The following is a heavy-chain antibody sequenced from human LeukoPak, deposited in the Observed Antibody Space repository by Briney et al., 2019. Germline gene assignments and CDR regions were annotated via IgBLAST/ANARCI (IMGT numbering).Heavy chain of an antibody. D-gene: IGHD6-13*01. CDR1: GGSISSSRYY. CDR2: IYYSGST. CDR3: ARKPIVGSAWYYFDY. J-gene: IGHJ4*02. Sequence: SETLSLTCTVSGGSISSSRYYWGWIRQPPGKGLEWIGSIYYSGSTYYNPSLKSRVTISVDTSKNQFSLKLSSVTAADTAVYYCARKPIVGSAWYYFDYWGQGTLVTVSS. V-gene: IGHV4-39*07.